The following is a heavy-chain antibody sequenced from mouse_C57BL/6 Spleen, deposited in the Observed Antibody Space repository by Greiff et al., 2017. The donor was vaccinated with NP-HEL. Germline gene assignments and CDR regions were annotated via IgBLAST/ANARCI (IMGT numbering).Heavy chain of an antibody. CDR2: IYPGSGNT. Sequence: ESGAELVRPGASVKLSCKASGYTFTDYYINWVKQRPGQGLAWIARIYPGSGNTYYNEKFKGKATLTAEQSSSTAYMQLSSLTSEDSAVYFCARGNAMDYWGQGTSVTVSS. J-gene: IGHJ4*01. CDR1: GYTFTDYY. D-gene: IGHD3-1*01. CDR3: ARGNAMDY. V-gene: IGHV1-76*01.